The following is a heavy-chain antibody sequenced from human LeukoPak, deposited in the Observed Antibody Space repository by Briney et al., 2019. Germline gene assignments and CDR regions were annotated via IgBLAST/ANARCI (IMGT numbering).Heavy chain of an antibody. CDR3: AKDRISGDGMWNFDY. V-gene: IGHV3-30-3*01. D-gene: IGHD5-24*01. CDR2: ISYDGSNK. J-gene: IGHJ4*02. CDR1: GFTFSSYA. Sequence: GGSLRLSCAASGFTFSSYAMHWVRQAPGKGLEWVAVISYDGSNKYYADSVKGRFTISRDNSRNTLSLQMNSLRAEDAAVYYCAKDRISGDGMWNFDYWGRGTLVTVSS.